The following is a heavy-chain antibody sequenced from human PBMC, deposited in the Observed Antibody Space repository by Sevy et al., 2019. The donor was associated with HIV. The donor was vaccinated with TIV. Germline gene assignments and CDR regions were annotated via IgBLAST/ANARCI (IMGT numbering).Heavy chain of an antibody. CDR2: FEEDGEI. D-gene: IGHD2-2*01. V-gene: IGHV1-24*01. Sequence: ASVKVSCKVSGYTLNYFSMHWVRQAPEKGLEWMGGFEEDGEILYAQKFQGRVTMTEDTSTDTVYMELSRLRPEDTAVYYCATDIVVGRDYWGQGTLVTVSS. CDR3: ATDIVVGRDY. J-gene: IGHJ4*02. CDR1: GYTLNYFS.